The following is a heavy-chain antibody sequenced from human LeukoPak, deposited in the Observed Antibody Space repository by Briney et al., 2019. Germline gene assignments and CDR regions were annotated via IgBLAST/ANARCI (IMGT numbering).Heavy chain of an antibody. CDR2: VSHDGSNT. V-gene: IGHV3-30-3*01. Sequence: PGGSLRLSCAASGFTFTSYALHWVRQAPGKGLEWVALVSHDGSNTYYADSVKGRFTISRDNSKNTLYLQMNSLRAEDTAVYYCARSLRGYDILTGYLYWGQGTLVTVSS. J-gene: IGHJ4*02. CDR1: GFTFTSYA. CDR3: ARSLRGYDILTGYLY. D-gene: IGHD3-9*01.